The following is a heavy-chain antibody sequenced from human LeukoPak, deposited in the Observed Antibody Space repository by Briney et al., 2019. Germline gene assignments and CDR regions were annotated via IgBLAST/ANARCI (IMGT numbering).Heavy chain of an antibody. V-gene: IGHV3-74*01. CDR3: AKDLNWNYAVDP. CDR2: INRDGSTT. Sequence: GGSLRLSCAASGFTFSNFWMHWVRQAPGKGLVWVSRINRDGSTTDYADSVKGRFTISRDNAKNTLYLQINSLRAEDTAVYYCAKDLNWNYAVDPWGQGTLVTVSS. D-gene: IGHD1-7*01. CDR1: GFTFSNFW. J-gene: IGHJ5*02.